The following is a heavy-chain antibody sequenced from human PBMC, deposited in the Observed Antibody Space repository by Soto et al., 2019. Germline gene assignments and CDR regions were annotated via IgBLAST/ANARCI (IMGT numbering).Heavy chain of an antibody. Sequence: QVQLVQSGAEVKHPGSSVKVSCQASGVTFSSFAISWVRQAPGQGLEWMGGIIPIFRTPNYAQNFQGRVTITADESTSSVYMELSRLRSEDTAVYYCARSTGSGFRPGTHRFNWFDPWGQGTLVTVSS. CDR2: IIPIFRTP. CDR3: ARSTGSGFRPGTHRFNWFDP. J-gene: IGHJ5*02. CDR1: GVTFSSFA. D-gene: IGHD5-12*01. V-gene: IGHV1-69*01.